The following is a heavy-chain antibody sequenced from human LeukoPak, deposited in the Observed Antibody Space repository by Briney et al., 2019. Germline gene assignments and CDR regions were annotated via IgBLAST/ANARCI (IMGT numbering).Heavy chain of an antibody. CDR3: AKGRQVVATIPPYFDY. CDR2: FTGGGGST. Sequence: GGSLRLSCAASGFTFSNYAMNWVRQAPGKGPEWVSAFTGGGGSTYYADSVKGRFTISRDNSKNTLYLQMNSLRVEDTAVYYCAKGRQVVATIPPYFDYWGQGALVTVSS. CDR1: GFTFSNYA. D-gene: IGHD2-15*01. J-gene: IGHJ4*02. V-gene: IGHV3-23*01.